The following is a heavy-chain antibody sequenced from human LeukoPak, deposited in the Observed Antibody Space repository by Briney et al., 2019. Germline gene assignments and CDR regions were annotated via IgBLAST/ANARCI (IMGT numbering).Heavy chain of an antibody. D-gene: IGHD2-21*01. CDR1: GGSISSSSYY. CDR2: IYYSGST. Sequence: ASETLSLTCTVSGGSISSSSYYWGWIRQPPGKGLEWIGSIYYSGSTYYNPPLKSRVTISVDTSKSQFSLKLSSVTAADTAVYYCARLLGTHINYFDPWGQGTLVTVSS. V-gene: IGHV4-39*01. CDR3: ARLLGTHINYFDP. J-gene: IGHJ5*02.